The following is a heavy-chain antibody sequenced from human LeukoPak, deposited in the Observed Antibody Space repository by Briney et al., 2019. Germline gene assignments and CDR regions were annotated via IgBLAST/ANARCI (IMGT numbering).Heavy chain of an antibody. CDR2: TYYRSEWYN. Sequence: SQTLSLTCAISGDSVSSGSAAWNWIRQSPSRGLEWLGRTYYRSEWYNDYAISVKSRITINPDTSRNQFSLHLNSVTPEDTAVYYCTRLSTQLGTGYYYGMDVWGQGTTVTVSS. V-gene: IGHV6-1*01. CDR1: GDSVSSGSAA. J-gene: IGHJ6*02. CDR3: TRLSTQLGTGYYYGMDV. D-gene: IGHD7-27*01.